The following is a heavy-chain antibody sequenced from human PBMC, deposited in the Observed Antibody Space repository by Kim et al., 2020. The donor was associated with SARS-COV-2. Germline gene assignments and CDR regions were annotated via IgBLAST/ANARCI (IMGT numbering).Heavy chain of an antibody. CDR3: ARDKTIGKGIRYYGMDV. D-gene: IGHD5-18*01. CDR1: GFTFSSYA. CDR2: ISYDGSNK. J-gene: IGHJ6*02. Sequence: GGSLRLSCAASGFTFSSYAMHWVRQAPGKGLEWVAVISYDGSNKYYADSVKGRFTISRDNSKNTLYLQMNSLRAEDTAVYYCARDKTIGKGIRYYGMDVWGQGTTVTVSS. V-gene: IGHV3-30*04.